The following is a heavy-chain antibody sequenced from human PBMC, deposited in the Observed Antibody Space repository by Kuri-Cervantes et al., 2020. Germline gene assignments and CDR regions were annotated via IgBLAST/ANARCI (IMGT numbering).Heavy chain of an antibody. V-gene: IGHV3-33*01. J-gene: IGHJ3*02. CDR3: AREWTGTTFFLSFAAFDI. Sequence: GGSLRLSCAASGFTFSSYGMHWVRQAPGKGLEWVAVIWYDGSNKYYADSVKGRFTISRDNSKNTLYLRMNSLRAEDTAVYYCAREWTGTTFFLSFAAFDIWGQGTMVTVSS. CDR1: GFTFSSYG. CDR2: IWYDGSNK. D-gene: IGHD1-1*01.